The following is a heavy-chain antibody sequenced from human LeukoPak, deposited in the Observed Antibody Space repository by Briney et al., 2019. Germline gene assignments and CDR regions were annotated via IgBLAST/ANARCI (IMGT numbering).Heavy chain of an antibody. V-gene: IGHV3-23*01. CDR1: GFTFSSYG. CDR2: ISPSGGGT. Sequence: GGTLRLSCAASGFTFSSYGMNWVRQAPGKGLEWVSGISPSGGGTYYADSVKGRFTISRDDSKNTLYPQMNSLRAEDTAVYYCASVVITWGGPGYFDYWGQGTLVTVSS. CDR3: ASVVITWGGPGYFDY. D-gene: IGHD3-16*01. J-gene: IGHJ4*02.